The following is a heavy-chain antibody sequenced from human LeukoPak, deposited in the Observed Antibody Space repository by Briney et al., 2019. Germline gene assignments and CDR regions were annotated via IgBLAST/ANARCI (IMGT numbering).Heavy chain of an antibody. CDR3: AKDLPPVEMATILSGDFDY. CDR1: GFTFSSYS. D-gene: IGHD5-24*01. V-gene: IGHV3-21*04. Sequence: PGGSLRLSCAASGFTFSSYSMNWVRQAPGKGLEWVSSISSSSSYIYYADSVKGRFTISRDNAKNSLYLQMNSLRAEDTAVYYCAKDLPPVEMATILSGDFDYWGQGTLVTVSS. CDR2: ISSSSSYI. J-gene: IGHJ4*02.